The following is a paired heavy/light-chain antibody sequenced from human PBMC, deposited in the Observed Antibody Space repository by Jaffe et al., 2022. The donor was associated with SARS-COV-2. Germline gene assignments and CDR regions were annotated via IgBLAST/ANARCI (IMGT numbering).Light chain of an antibody. CDR1: NIGRKS. CDR3: QVWDSTSDHFSWV. CDR2: YDS. V-gene: IGLV3-21*04. Sequence: SYVLTQPPSVSVAPGQTAKITCGGNNIGRKSVHWYQQRPGQAPVVVIYYDSDRPSGIPERFSGSNSGNTATLTISRVEDGDEADYYCQVWDSTSDHFSWVFGGGTKLTVL. J-gene: IGLJ3*02.
Heavy chain of an antibody. D-gene: IGHD3-10*01. V-gene: IGHV5-51*01. J-gene: IGHJ5*02. CDR3: ARSLVRGVVITRWFDP. Sequence: EVQLVQSGAEVKKPGESLRISCKASGYTFISYWIGWVRQMPGKGLEWMGVIYPGDSDTRYSPSFQGQVTISADRSINTTYLQWSSLKASDTAMYYCARSLVRGVVITRWFDPWGQGTLVTVSS. CDR2: IYPGDSDT. CDR1: GYTFISYW.